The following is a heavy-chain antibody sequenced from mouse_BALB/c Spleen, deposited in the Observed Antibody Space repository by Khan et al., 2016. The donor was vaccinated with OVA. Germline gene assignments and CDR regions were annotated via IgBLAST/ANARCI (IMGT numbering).Heavy chain of an antibody. Sequence: EVQLQESGPGLVKPSQSLSLTCTVTGYSITSDYAWNWIRQFPGNQLEWMGYISYSGRTSYTPSLKSRISITRDTSKNQFFLQLNSVTTEDTATYYCVRGRAYWGQGTLVTVSA. D-gene: IGHD3-3*01. J-gene: IGHJ3*01. CDR3: VRGRAY. V-gene: IGHV3-2*02. CDR2: ISYSGRT. CDR1: GYSITSDYA.